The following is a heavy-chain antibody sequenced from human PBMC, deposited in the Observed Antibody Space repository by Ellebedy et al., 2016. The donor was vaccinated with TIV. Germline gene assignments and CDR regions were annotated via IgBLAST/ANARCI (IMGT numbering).Heavy chain of an antibody. Sequence: GGSLRLXXAASGFTFSSYAMSWARQAPGKGLEWVSAISGSGGSTYYADSVKGRFTISRDNSKNTLYLQMNSLRAEDTAVYYCAKDGRITMVRGVMDFDYWGQGTLVTVSS. CDR2: ISGSGGST. CDR1: GFTFSSYA. V-gene: IGHV3-23*01. D-gene: IGHD3-10*01. CDR3: AKDGRITMVRGVMDFDY. J-gene: IGHJ4*02.